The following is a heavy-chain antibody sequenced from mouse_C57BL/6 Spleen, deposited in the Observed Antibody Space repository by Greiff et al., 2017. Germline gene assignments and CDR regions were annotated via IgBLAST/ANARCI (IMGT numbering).Heavy chain of an antibody. J-gene: IGHJ4*01. V-gene: IGHV1-18*01. CDR3: AIRDYSNYVVSMDY. CDR1: GYTFTDYN. CDR2: INPNNGGT. D-gene: IGHD2-5*01. Sequence: EVKLQESGPELVKPGASVKIPCKASGYTFTDYNMDWVKQSHGKSLEWIGDINPNNGGTIYNQKFKGKATLTVDTSSSTAYMELRSLTSEDTAVYYCAIRDYSNYVVSMDYWGQGTSVTVSS.